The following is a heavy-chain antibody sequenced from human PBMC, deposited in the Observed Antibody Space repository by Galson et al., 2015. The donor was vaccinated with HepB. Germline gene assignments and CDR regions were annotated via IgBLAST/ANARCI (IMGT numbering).Heavy chain of an antibody. CDR3: ASDTVQTAITGSMTFDH. D-gene: IGHD1-20*01. J-gene: IGHJ4*02. CDR1: GYTFSNYG. CDR2: ISAFNGDT. Sequence: SVKVSCKASGYTFSNYGFSWVRQAPGQGLEWMGWISAFNGDTKYAQKFQDRVTLTTDTSSNIAYMELRSLRSDDTAIYYCASDTVQTAITGSMTFDHWGQGTLVTVSS. V-gene: IGHV1-18*01.